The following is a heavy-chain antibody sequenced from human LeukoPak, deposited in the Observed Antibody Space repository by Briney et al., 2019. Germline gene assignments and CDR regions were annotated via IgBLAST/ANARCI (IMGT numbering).Heavy chain of an antibody. D-gene: IGHD5-18*01. J-gene: IGHJ6*03. CDR3: ARDRGYSYAKKSSYYYYMDV. Sequence: SVKVSCKASGYTFTGYYMHWVRQAPGQGLEWMGRIIPIFGTANYAQKFQGRVTINADEFTSTVYMELYSLTSEDTAVYYCARDRGYSYAKKSSYYYYMDVWGKGTTVTISS. CDR2: IIPIFGTA. V-gene: IGHV1-69*13. CDR1: GYTFTGYY.